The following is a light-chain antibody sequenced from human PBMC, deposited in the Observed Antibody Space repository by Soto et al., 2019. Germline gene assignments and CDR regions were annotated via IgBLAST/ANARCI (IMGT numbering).Light chain of an antibody. J-gene: IGKJ5*01. Sequence: EIVLTQSPATLSLSPGERATLSCRASQSVSSYLAWYQQKPGQAPRLLIYDASTRATGIPDRFSGRGSGTDLTITTSRLEQDDVAVYFCWRQYSTRPITFGQGTRLEIK. CDR3: WRQYSTRPIT. CDR2: DAS. V-gene: IGKV3-20*01. CDR1: QSVSSY.